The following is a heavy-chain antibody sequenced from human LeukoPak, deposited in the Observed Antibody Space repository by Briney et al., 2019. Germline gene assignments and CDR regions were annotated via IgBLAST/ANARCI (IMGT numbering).Heavy chain of an antibody. J-gene: IGHJ6*03. V-gene: IGHV4-59*12. CDR2: IYYSGST. CDR1: GGSISSYY. D-gene: IGHD3-10*01. Sequence: SETLSLTCTVSGGSISSYYWSWIRQPPGKGLEWIGYIYYSGSTNYNPSLKSRVTISVDTSKNQFSLKLSSVTAADTAVYYCARVLRSSGSYYDYYYYMDVWGKGTTVTVSS. CDR3: ARVLRSSGSYYDYYYYMDV.